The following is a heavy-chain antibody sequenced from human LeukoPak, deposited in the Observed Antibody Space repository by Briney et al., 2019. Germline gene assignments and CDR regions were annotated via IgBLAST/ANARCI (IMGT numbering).Heavy chain of an antibody. D-gene: IGHD2-15*01. CDR3: AKGDGGTLYFDY. CDR1: GFTFNSYA. Sequence: PGGSLRLSCAASGFTFNSYAMNWVRLAPGKGLEWVSGISRSGGSTYYADSVKGRFTISRDNSKNTLYLQMNSLRAEDTAVYYCAKGDGGTLYFDYWGQGTLVTVSS. V-gene: IGHV3-23*01. J-gene: IGHJ4*02. CDR2: ISRSGGST.